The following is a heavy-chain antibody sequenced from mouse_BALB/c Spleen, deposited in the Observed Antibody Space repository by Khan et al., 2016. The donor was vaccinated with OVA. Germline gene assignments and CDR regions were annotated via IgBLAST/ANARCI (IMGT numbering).Heavy chain of an antibody. CDR1: GYTFTSYT. J-gene: IGHJ3*01. CDR3: VRDGAYHRNDGWFAY. CDR2: INPSNGYT. V-gene: IGHV1-4*01. D-gene: IGHD2-14*01. Sequence: VKLQESGAELARPGASVKMSCKASGYTFTSYTIHWIKKRPGQGLEWIGYINPSNGYTNYNQKFKDTATLTTDKSSTTAYLQLSSLTSDDSAVYNCVRDGAYHRNDGWFAYWGQGTLVTVSA.